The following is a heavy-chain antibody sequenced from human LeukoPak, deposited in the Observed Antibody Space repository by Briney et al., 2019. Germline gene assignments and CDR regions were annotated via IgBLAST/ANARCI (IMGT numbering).Heavy chain of an antibody. D-gene: IGHD1-7*01. CDR3: AREDWNFRTPDDY. CDR1: GYTFTIYY. CDR2: INPNSGGT. V-gene: IGHV1-2*02. Sequence: GASVKVSCKASGYTFTIYYIHWVRQAPGQGLEWMGWINPNSGGTNYAQKFQGRVTMTRDTSISTAYMELSRLRSDDTAVYYCAREDWNFRTPDDYWGQGTLVTVSS. J-gene: IGHJ4*02.